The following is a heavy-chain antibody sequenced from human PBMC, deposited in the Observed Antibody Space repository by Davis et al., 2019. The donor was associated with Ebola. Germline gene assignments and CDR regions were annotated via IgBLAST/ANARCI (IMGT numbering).Heavy chain of an antibody. J-gene: IGHJ4*02. Sequence: ASVKVSCKASGYTFTGYYMHWVRQAPGQGLEWMGWINPNSGGTNYAQKFQGRVTMTRDTSISTAYMELSRLRSEDTAVYYCATRRMYCSGGSCVNYWGQGTLVTVSS. CDR1: GYTFTGYY. D-gene: IGHD2-15*01. V-gene: IGHV1-2*02. CDR2: INPNSGGT. CDR3: ATRRMYCSGGSCVNY.